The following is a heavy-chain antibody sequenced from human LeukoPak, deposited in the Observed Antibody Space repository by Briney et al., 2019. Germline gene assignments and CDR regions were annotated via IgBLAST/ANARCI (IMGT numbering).Heavy chain of an antibody. CDR3: AIFVTESGTRSFDC. CDR1: GFTFSSYA. Sequence: PGGSLRLSCAASGFTFSSYAMSWVRQAPGKGLEWVSVTSVGGTSTSYADSVKGRFTISRDRSKDTLYLQMDSLRAEDTAIYYCAIFVTESGTRSFDCWGQGTLVTVSP. J-gene: IGHJ4*02. CDR2: TSVGGTST. V-gene: IGHV3-23*01. D-gene: IGHD6-13*01.